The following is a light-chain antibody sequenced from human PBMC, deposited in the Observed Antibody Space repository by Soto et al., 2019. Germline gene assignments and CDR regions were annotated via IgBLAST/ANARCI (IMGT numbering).Light chain of an antibody. Sequence: QSVLTQPPSVSGAPGQRVTISCTGNSSNIGAGYDVHWYQHLSGTAPKLLIYHNTNRPSGVPDRFSGSKSGTSASLAITGLQAEDEADYYCQSYDSGLSGSKVFGGGTKVTVL. V-gene: IGLV1-40*01. J-gene: IGLJ3*02. CDR3: QSYDSGLSGSKV. CDR1: SSNIGAGYD. CDR2: HNT.